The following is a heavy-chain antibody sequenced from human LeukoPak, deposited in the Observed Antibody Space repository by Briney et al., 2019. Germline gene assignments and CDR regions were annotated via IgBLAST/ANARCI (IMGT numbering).Heavy chain of an antibody. CDR2: IYYSGST. J-gene: IGHJ6*03. V-gene: IGHV4-39*07. CDR3: ARVVVGYYYYYYMDV. CDR1: GGSISSSSYY. Sequence: SETLSLTCTVSGGSISSSSYYWGWIRQPPGKGLEWIGSIYYSGSTVYNPSLKSRVTISVDTSKNQFSLKLSSVTAADTAVYFCARVVVGYYYYYYMDVWGKGTTVTVSS. D-gene: IGHD2-15*01.